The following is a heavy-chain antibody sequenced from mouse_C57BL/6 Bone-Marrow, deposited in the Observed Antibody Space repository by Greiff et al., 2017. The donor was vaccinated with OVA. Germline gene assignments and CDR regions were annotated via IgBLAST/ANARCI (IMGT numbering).Heavy chain of an antibody. D-gene: IGHD2-1*01. V-gene: IGHV1-72*01. CDR1: GYTFTSYW. CDR2: IDPNSGGT. CDR3: ARPGAKIYYAPWFAY. Sequence: VQLQQSGAELVKPGASVKLSCKASGYTFTSYWMHWVKQRPGRGLEWIGRIDPNSGGTKYNEKFKSKATLTVDKPYSTAYMQLSSLTSEDSAVYYCARPGAKIYYAPWFAYWGQGTLVTVSA. J-gene: IGHJ3*01.